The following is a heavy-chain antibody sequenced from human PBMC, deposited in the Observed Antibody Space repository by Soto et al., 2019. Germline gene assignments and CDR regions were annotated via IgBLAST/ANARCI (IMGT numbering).Heavy chain of an antibody. Sequence: SETLSLTCTVSGGSISSSSYYWGWIRQPPGKGLEWIGSIYYSGSTYYNPSLKSRVTISVDTSKNQFSLKLSSVTAADTAVYYCARFSKLVTMATDAFDIWGQGTMVTVSS. V-gene: IGHV4-39*01. CDR2: IYYSGST. CDR1: GGSISSSSYY. J-gene: IGHJ3*02. CDR3: ARFSKLVTMATDAFDI. D-gene: IGHD3-10*01.